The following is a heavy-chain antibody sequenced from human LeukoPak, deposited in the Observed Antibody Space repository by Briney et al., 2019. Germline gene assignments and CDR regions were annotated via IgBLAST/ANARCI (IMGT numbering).Heavy chain of an antibody. Sequence: PGGSLRLSCAASGFTFSSYARRWVRQAPGKGLEWVGVISYDGSNKYYADSVKGRFTISRDNSKNTLYLQMTSLRAEDTAVYYCARELSVRGVIRYYGMDVWGKGTTVTVSS. J-gene: IGHJ6*04. CDR1: GFTFSSYA. D-gene: IGHD3-10*01. CDR3: ARELSVRGVIRYYGMDV. V-gene: IGHV3-30*04. CDR2: ISYDGSNK.